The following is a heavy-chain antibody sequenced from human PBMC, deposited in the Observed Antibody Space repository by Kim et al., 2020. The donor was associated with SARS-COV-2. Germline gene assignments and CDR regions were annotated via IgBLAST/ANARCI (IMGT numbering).Heavy chain of an antibody. CDR3: TTLATTTYYDSLTGYYGRDY. CDR1: GFTFSNAW. V-gene: IGHV3-15*01. Sequence: GGSLRLSCAASGFTFSNAWMSWVRQAPGKGLEWVGRIKSKTDSGTTDYAAPVKGRFTISRDDSKNTLYLQMNSLKTEDTAVYYCTTLATTTYYDSLTGYYGRDYWGQGTLVTGSS. D-gene: IGHD3-9*01. CDR2: IKSKTDSGTT. J-gene: IGHJ4*02.